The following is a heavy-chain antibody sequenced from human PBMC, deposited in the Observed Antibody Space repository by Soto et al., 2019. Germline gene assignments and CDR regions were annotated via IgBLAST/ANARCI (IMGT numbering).Heavy chain of an antibody. V-gene: IGHV4-59*01. CDR3: ARDRITTRGGMDV. D-gene: IGHD4-17*01. CDR2: IYYSGST. J-gene: IGHJ6*02. Sequence: PSETLSLTCTVSGGSISSYYWSWIRQPPGKGLEWIGYIYYSGSTNYNPSLKSRVTISVDTSKNQFSLKLSSVTAADTAVYYCARDRITTRGGMDVWGQGTTVTVSS. CDR1: GGSISSYY.